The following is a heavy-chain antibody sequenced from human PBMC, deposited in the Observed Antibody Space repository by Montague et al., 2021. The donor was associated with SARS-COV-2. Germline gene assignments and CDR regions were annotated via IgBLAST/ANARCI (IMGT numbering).Heavy chain of an antibody. CDR2: ISGSGGST. J-gene: IGHJ6*02. CDR3: AKVGSSWYHGYYYGMDV. CDR1: GFTFSSYA. Sequence: SLRLSCAASGFTFSSYAMSWVRQAPGKGLEWVSAISGSGGSTYYADSVKGRFTISRDNSKNTLYLQMNSLRAEDTAVYYCAKVGSSWYHGYYYGMDVWGQGTRVTVSS. V-gene: IGHV3-23*01. D-gene: IGHD6-13*01.